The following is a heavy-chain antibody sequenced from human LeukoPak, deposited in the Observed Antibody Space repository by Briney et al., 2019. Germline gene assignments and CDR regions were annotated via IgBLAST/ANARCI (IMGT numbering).Heavy chain of an antibody. Sequence: SETLSLTCTVSGGSISSYYWSWIRQPPGKGLEWVGYIYYSGSTNYNPSLKSRVTISVDTSKNQFSLKLSSVTAADTAVYYCARGSSTYDFWSGYYGGGPFDYWGQGTLVTVSS. J-gene: IGHJ4*02. V-gene: IGHV4-59*01. CDR3: ARGSSTYDFWSGYYGGGPFDY. CDR1: GGSISSYY. CDR2: IYYSGST. D-gene: IGHD3-3*01.